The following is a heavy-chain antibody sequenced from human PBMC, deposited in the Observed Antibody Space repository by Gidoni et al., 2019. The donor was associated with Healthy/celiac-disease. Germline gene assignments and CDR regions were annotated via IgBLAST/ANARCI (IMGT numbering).Heavy chain of an antibody. CDR1: GGHISSGSYY. CDR2: IYTSGST. V-gene: IGHV4-61*02. J-gene: IGHJ4*02. Sequence: QVQLQESGPGLVKPSQNLSLTCTVAGGHISSGSYYWSWIRQPAGKGLEWIGRIYTSGSTNYNPSLKSRVTISVDTSKNQFSLKLSSVTAADTAVYYCARVSYDSSGYRYDYWGQGTLVTVSS. CDR3: ARVSYDSSGYRYDY. D-gene: IGHD3-22*01.